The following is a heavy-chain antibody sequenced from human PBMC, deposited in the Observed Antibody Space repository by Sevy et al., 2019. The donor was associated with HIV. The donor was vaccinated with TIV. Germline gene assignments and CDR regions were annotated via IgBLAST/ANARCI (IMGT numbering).Heavy chain of an antibody. CDR3: ARVTVAGGPYMDV. CDR1: GGSISNYY. D-gene: IGHD2-21*02. Sequence: SETLSLTCTVSGGSISNYYWSWIRQPPGKGLEYIGYIYFSAYDPGHTNYNPSLQSRVTISVDTSKNQFSLNLSSVTAPDTAVYYCARVTVAGGPYMDVWGKGTTVTVSS. J-gene: IGHJ6*03. CDR2: IYFSAYDPGHT. V-gene: IGHV4-59*01.